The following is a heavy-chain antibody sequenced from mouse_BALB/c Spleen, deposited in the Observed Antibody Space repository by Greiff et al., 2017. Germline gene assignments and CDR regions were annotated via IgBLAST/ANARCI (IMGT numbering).Heavy chain of an antibody. J-gene: IGHJ3*01. V-gene: IGHV8-12*01. CDR3: ARSYDGYSGFAY. D-gene: IGHD2-3*01. CDR2: IYWDDDK. CDR1: GFSLSTSGMG. Sequence: QVTLKESGPGLLQPSQTLSLTCSFSGFSLSTSGMGVSWIRQPSGKGLEWLAHIYWDDDKRYNPSLKSRLTISKDTSSNQVFLKITSVDTADTATYYCARSYDGYSGFAYWGQGTLVTVSA.